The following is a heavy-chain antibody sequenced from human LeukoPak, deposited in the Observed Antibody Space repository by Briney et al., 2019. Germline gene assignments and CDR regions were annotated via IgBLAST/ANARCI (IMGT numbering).Heavy chain of an antibody. Sequence: GGSLRLSCAASGFTFSSYGMHWVRQAPGKGLEWVAVIWYDGSNKYYADSVKGRFTISRDNSKNTLYLKMNSLRAEDTALYYCAKAPYNWNYGVAFDIWVQGSMVTVSS. CDR1: GFTFSSYG. D-gene: IGHD1-7*01. V-gene: IGHV3-33*06. CDR2: IWYDGSNK. J-gene: IGHJ3*02. CDR3: AKAPYNWNYGVAFDI.